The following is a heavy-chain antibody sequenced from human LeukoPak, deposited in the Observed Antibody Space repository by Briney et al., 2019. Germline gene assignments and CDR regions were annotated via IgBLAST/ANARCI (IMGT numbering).Heavy chain of an antibody. D-gene: IGHD6-13*01. V-gene: IGHV4-31*03. CDR1: GGSISSGGYY. J-gene: IGHJ1*01. Sequence: PSETLSLTCTVSGGSISSGGYYWSWIRQYPGKGLEWIGYIYHSGSTYYNPSLQSRVTISLDMFKNQFSLKLSSVTAADTAVYYCARGLRHSSSWYGGYFQHWGQGTLVTVSS. CDR3: ARGLRHSSSWYGGYFQH. CDR2: IYHSGST.